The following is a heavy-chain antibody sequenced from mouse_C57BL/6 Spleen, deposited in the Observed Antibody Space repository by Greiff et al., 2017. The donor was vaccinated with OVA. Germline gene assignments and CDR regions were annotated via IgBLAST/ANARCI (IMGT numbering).Heavy chain of an antibody. CDR1: GFTFSSYA. CDR3: AREGYDYDEGAWFAY. CDR2: ISDGGSYT. D-gene: IGHD2-4*01. J-gene: IGHJ3*01. Sequence: EVNVVESGGGLVKPGGSLKLSCAASGFTFSSYAMSWVRQTPEKRLEWVATISDGGSYTYYPDNVKGRFTISRDNAKNNLYLQMSHLKSEDTAMYYCAREGYDYDEGAWFAYWGQGTLVTVSA. V-gene: IGHV5-4*01.